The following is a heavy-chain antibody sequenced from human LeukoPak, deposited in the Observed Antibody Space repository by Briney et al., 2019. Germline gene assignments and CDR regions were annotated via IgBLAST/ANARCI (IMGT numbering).Heavy chain of an antibody. Sequence: GGSLRLSCAASGFTFDDYTMHWVRQAPGKGLEWVSLISWDGGSTYYADSVKGRFTISRDNSKNSLYLQMNSLRTEDTALYYCAKDGSSGWNYYYYYMDVWGKGTTVTVSS. CDR2: ISWDGGST. D-gene: IGHD6-19*01. CDR1: GFTFDDYT. V-gene: IGHV3-43*01. CDR3: AKDGSSGWNYYYYYMDV. J-gene: IGHJ6*03.